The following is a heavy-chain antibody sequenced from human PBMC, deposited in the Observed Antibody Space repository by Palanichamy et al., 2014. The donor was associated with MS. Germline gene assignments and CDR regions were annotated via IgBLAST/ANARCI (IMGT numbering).Heavy chain of an antibody. CDR3: AREWKLLRYYAMDV. Sequence: QVQLVQSGAEVKRPGASVTVSCKASGYTFTDYGISWVRQAPGQGLEWMGWIGGYNGNTNYAQKFQGRVTMTTDTSTSTAYMELRSLRSDDTAVYYCAREWKLLRYYAMDVWGQGTTVTVSS. J-gene: IGHJ6*02. D-gene: IGHD2-15*01. CDR1: GYTFTDYG. CDR2: IGGYNGNT. V-gene: IGHV1-18*01.